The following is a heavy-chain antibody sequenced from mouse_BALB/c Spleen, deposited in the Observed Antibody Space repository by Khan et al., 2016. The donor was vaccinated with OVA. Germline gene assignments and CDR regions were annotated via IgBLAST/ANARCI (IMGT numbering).Heavy chain of an antibody. J-gene: IGHJ2*01. V-gene: IGHV3-2*02. CDR3: ARGNYYGYYFDY. D-gene: IGHD1-1*01. CDR2: ISYSGVT. CDR1: GYSITSGYA. Sequence: EVKLEVSGPGLVKPSQSLSLTCTVTGYSITSGYAWNCIRQFPGNKLEWMVYISYSGVTSYTPSLNSRISINGDTYKNQFFMQLNSVTTEDTATYYCARGNYYGYYFDYWGQGTTLTVSS.